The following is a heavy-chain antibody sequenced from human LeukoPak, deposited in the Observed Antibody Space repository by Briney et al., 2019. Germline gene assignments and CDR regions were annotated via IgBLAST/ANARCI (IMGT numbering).Heavy chain of an antibody. J-gene: IGHJ1*01. D-gene: IGHD2-15*01. V-gene: IGHV3-23*01. CDR1: GFTFSSYA. CDR2: ISGSGSST. Sequence: GGSLRLSCAASGFTFSSYAINWVRQAPGKGLEWVPAISGSGSSTYYADSVKGRFIISRDNSKNTLYLQMNSLRAEDTAIYYCAKELGYCSAGRCEYFQHWGQGTLVTVSS. CDR3: AKELGYCSAGRCEYFQH.